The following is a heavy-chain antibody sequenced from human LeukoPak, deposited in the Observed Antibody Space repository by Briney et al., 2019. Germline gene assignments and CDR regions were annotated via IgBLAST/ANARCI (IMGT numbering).Heavy chain of an antibody. Sequence: GGSLRLSCAASGFTFSTYAMSWVRQAPGKGLEWVSAISGSGGSTYYADSVKGRFTISRDNSKNTLYVQMNSLRAEHTAIYYCANSLPHFGTTPFDYWGQGTLVTVSS. J-gene: IGHJ4*02. V-gene: IGHV3-23*01. CDR2: ISGSGGST. CDR1: GFTFSTYA. CDR3: ANSLPHFGTTPFDY. D-gene: IGHD3-16*01.